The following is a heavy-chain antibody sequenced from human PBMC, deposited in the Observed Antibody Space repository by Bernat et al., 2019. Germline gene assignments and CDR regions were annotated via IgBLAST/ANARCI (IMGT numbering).Heavy chain of an antibody. CDR2: IYYSGST. CDR3: ASNAVAGENWFDP. J-gene: IGHJ5*02. CDR1: GGPISSGGYY. Sequence: VQLQESGPGLVKPSQTLSLTCTVSGGPISSGGYYWSWIRQHPGKGLEWIGYIYYSGSTYYNPSLKSRVTISVDTSKNQFSLKLSSVTAADTAVYYCASNAVAGENWFDPWGQGTLVTVSS. D-gene: IGHD6-19*01. V-gene: IGHV4-31*03.